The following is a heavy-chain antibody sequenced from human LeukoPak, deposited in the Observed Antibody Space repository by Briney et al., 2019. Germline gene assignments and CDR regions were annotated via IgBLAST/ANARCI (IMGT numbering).Heavy chain of an antibody. CDR1: GYTYTNYA. J-gene: IGHJ4*02. CDR2: INAGNGNT. V-gene: IGHV1-3*01. CDR3: ARGVHDILTGYYLEY. D-gene: IGHD3-9*01. Sequence: GASVKDSCKASGYTYTNYAMHWVRQAPGQRLEWMGWINAGNGNTKYSQKFQGRVTITRDTSASTAYMELSSLRSEDTAVYYCARGVHDILTGYYLEYWGQGTLVTVSS.